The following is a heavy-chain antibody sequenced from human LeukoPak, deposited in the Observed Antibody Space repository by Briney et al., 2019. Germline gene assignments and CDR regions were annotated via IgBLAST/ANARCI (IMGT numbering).Heavy chain of an antibody. CDR1: GGSISSSNW. V-gene: IGHV4-4*02. Sequence: SETLSLTCAVSGGSISSSNWWSWVRQPPGKGLGWIGEIYHSGSTNYNPSLKSRVTISVDKSKNQFSLKLTSVTAADTAVYYCARKDYGSGSFARSFDYWGQGALVTVSS. J-gene: IGHJ4*02. CDR2: IYHSGST. CDR3: ARKDYGSGSFARSFDY. D-gene: IGHD3-10*01.